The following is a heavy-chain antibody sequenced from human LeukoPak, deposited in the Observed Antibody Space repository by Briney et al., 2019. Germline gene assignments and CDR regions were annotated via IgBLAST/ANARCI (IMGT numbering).Heavy chain of an antibody. V-gene: IGHV1-2*06. J-gene: IGHJ4*02. CDR3: ATPKGYSSSWYWFNY. Sequence: ASVKVSCKASGYTFTGYYMHWVRQAPGQGLEWMGRINPNSGGTNYAQKFQGRVTMTRDTSISTAYMELSSLRSEDTAVYYCATPKGYSSSWYWFNYWGQGTLVTVSS. CDR2: INPNSGGT. D-gene: IGHD6-13*01. CDR1: GYTFTGYY.